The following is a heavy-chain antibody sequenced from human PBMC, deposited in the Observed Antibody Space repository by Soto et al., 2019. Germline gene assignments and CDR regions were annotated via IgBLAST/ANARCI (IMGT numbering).Heavy chain of an antibody. CDR2: INPDSGGT. CDR3: ARAREWELVIDY. Sequence: GASVKVSCKASGYTFTGYYMHWVRQAPGQGLEWMGWINPDSGGTNYAQKFQGWVTMTRDTSISTAYMELSRLRSDDTAVYYCARAREWELVIDYWGQGTLVTVSS. V-gene: IGHV1-2*04. CDR1: GYTFTGYY. D-gene: IGHD1-26*01. J-gene: IGHJ4*02.